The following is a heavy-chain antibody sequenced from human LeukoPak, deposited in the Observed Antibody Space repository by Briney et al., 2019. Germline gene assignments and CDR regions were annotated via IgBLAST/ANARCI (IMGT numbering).Heavy chain of an antibody. D-gene: IGHD4-23*01. CDR3: ARDNYGGNSGAY. J-gene: IGHJ4*02. CDR2: INPNSGGT. Sequence: ASVKVSCKASGYTFTGYYMHWVRQAPGQGLEWMGWINPNSGGTNYAQKFQGRVTMTRDTSISTAYMELSRLRSEDTAVYYCARDNYGGNSGAYWGQGTLVTVSS. CDR1: GYTFTGYY. V-gene: IGHV1-2*02.